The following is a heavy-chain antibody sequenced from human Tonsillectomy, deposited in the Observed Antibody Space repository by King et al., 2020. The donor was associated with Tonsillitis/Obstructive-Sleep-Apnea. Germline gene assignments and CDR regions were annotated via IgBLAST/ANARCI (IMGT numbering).Heavy chain of an antibody. Sequence: VQLVESGGGLVQPGGSLRLSCAASGFTFRSYWMHWVRQAPGKGLVLVSRCNIYGSTTTYAGSVKGRFTISRDNAKNTLYLKMNSLRAEDTAVYYCARLPTLTTTGGWGQGTLVTVSS. CDR3: ARLPTLTTTGG. CDR1: GFTFRSYW. CDR2: CNIYGSTT. D-gene: IGHD4-11*01. V-gene: IGHV3-74*01. J-gene: IGHJ4*02.